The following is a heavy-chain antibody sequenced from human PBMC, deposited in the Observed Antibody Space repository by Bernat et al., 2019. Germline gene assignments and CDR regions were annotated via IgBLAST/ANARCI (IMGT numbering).Heavy chain of an antibody. J-gene: IGHJ3*02. CDR3: ARDIAAAGPAGDI. CDR1: GYTFTSYY. D-gene: IGHD6-13*01. Sequence: QVQLVQSGAEVKKPGASVKVSCKASGYTFTSYYMHWVRQAPGQGLEWMGWINPNSGGTNYAQEFQGRVTMTLDTSISTAYMELSSLRSDDTAVYYCARDIAAAGPAGDIWGQGTMVTVSS. V-gene: IGHV1-2*02. CDR2: INPNSGGT.